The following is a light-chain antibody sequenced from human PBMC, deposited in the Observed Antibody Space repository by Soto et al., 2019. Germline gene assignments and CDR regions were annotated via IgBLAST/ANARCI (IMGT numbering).Light chain of an antibody. CDR3: AAWDESLNDYV. Sequence: QSVLTQSPSAYGTPGQRVTISCSGSSSNIGSNTVNWYQQLPGTAPKLLIYSNNQRPSGVPDRFSGSKSGTSASLAISALQSEDEADYYCAAWDESLNDYVFGTGTKVPAL. CDR1: SSNIGSNT. V-gene: IGLV1-44*01. J-gene: IGLJ1*01. CDR2: SNN.